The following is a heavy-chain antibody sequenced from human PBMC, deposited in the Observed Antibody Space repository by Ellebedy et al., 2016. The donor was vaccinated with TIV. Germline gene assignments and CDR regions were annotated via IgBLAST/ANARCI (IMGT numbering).Heavy chain of an antibody. V-gene: IGHV1-3*04. D-gene: IGHD2-21*02. Sequence: ASVKVSCKASGYTVSTKSMHWMRQAPGQRLEWMGWITTVNDYTETSEKFQDRVTITRDTSANTVYMELSSLSSEDTAVYYCARDVGSRIGRNWYSSHMDVWGKGTTVTVSS. CDR2: ITTVNDYT. J-gene: IGHJ6*03. CDR1: GYTVSTKS. CDR3: ARDVGSRIGRNWYSSHMDV.